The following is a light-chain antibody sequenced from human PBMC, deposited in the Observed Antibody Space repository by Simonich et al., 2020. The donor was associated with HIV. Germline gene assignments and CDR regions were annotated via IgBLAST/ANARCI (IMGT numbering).Light chain of an antibody. CDR1: QSVSSN. Sequence: EIVMTQSPATLSVSPGERATLSCTASQSVSSNLALYQQKPGQSPMLLIYGASTRATCIPARCSGSGSGTEFTLTISSLQSEDFAVYYCQQYNNWPPWTFGQGTKVEIK. CDR2: GAS. J-gene: IGKJ1*01. V-gene: IGKV3-15*01. CDR3: QQYNNWPPWT.